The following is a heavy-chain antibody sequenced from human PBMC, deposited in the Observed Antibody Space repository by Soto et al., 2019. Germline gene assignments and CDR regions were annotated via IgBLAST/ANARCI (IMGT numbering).Heavy chain of an antibody. CDR2: IYYSGST. J-gene: IGHJ5*02. Sequence: QVQLQESGPGLVKPSQTLSLTCTVSGGSISSGGYYWSWIRQHPGKGLEWIGYIYYSGSTYYNPSPNGRVTISLDPPHXPFSLQLSAVTAADPAVYSCARDEGGGYAPRWFDPWGQGTLVTVSS. D-gene: IGHD3-16*01. CDR3: ARDEGGGYAPRWFDP. CDR1: GGSISSGGYY. V-gene: IGHV4-31*03.